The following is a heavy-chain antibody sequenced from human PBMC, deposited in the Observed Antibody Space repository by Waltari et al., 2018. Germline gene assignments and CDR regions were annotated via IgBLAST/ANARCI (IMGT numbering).Heavy chain of an antibody. V-gene: IGHV1-8*03. CDR1: GYTFTSYD. D-gene: IGHD3-22*01. J-gene: IGHJ3*02. CDR2: MNPNSGNT. CDR3: ARAYYYDSSGYYDAFDI. Sequence: QVQLVQSGAEVKKPGASVKVSCKASGYTFTSYDTNWVRQATGQGLEWMGWMNPNSGNTGYAQKFQGRVTITRNTSISTAYMELSSLRSEDTAVYYCARAYYYDSSGYYDAFDIWGQGTMVTVSS.